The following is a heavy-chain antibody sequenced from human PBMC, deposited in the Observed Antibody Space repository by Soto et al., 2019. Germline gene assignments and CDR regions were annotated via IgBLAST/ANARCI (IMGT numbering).Heavy chain of an antibody. J-gene: IGHJ4*02. CDR2: VNHGGST. D-gene: IGHD2-15*01. V-gene: IGHV4-34*01. Sequence: SETLSLTCAVSGGSFSGFFWGWIRQPPGKGLEWIGEVNHGGSTNYNPSLKSRVTISSDTSKNHFSLTLRSVTAADTAVYYCARAAVPPGGPSDKWGPGALLTVSS. CDR3: ARAAVPPGGPSDK. CDR1: GGSFSGFF.